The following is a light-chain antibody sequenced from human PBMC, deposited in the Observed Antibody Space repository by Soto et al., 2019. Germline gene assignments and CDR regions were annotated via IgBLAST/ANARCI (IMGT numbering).Light chain of an antibody. CDR2: EVS. Sequence: QSVLTQPASVSGSPGQSITISCTGTSSDVGGYNYVSWYQQHPGKAPKLMIYEVSNRPSGVSNRFSGSKSGNTAPLTISGLQAEDEADYYCSSYTSSSTYVFGIGTKVTVL. CDR1: SSDVGGYNY. V-gene: IGLV2-14*01. J-gene: IGLJ1*01. CDR3: SSYTSSSTYV.